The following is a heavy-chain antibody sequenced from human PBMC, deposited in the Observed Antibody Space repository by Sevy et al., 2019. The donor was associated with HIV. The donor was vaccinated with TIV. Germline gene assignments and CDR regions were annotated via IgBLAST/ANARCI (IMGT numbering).Heavy chain of an antibody. Sequence: ASVKVSCKTSGYTFSRYFIQWVRQAPGQGLEWVGIINPKDATTSFAQRFRGRVTMTRDTSTSTVYMELSSLRPDDTAMYYRETSLDGSDKSRNFDYWGQGTLVTVSS. V-gene: IGHV1-46*01. CDR3: ETSLDGSDKSRNFDY. CDR2: INPKDATT. D-gene: IGHD2-21*01. CDR1: GYTFSRYF. J-gene: IGHJ4*02.